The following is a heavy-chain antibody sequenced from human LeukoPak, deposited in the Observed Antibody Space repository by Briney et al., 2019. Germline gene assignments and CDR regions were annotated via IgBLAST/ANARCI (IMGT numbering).Heavy chain of an antibody. CDR2: ISPSGGST. CDR1: GYTFTSNY. CDR3: ARDNYYHYDY. J-gene: IGHJ4*02. V-gene: IGHV1-46*01. D-gene: IGHD3-10*01. Sequence: ASVKVSCKAFGYTFTSNYMHWVRQAPGQGPEWMGVISPSGGSTTYAQKFQGRVTLTRDMSTSTDYLELSSLRSEDTAVYYCARDNYYHYDYWGQGTLVTVSS.